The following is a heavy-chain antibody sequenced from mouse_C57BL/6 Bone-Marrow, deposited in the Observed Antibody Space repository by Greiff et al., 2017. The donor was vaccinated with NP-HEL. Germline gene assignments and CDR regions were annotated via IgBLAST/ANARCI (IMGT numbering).Heavy chain of an antibody. CDR2: IYPGSGST. D-gene: IGHD3-2*02. V-gene: IGHV1-55*01. CDR1: GYTFTSYW. CDR3: ARSGTAQASYYYAMDY. Sequence: QVQLKQPGAELVKPGASVKMSCKASGYTFTSYWITWVKQRPGQGLEWIGDIYPGSGSTNYNEKFKSKATLTVDTSSSTAYMQLSSLTSEDSAVYYCARSGTAQASYYYAMDYWGQGTSVTVSS. J-gene: IGHJ4*01.